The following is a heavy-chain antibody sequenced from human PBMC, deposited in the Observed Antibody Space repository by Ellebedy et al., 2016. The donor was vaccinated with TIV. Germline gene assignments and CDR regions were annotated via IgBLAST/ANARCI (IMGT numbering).Heavy chain of an antibody. J-gene: IGHJ6*03. CDR2: IYYSGST. D-gene: IGHD3-3*01. CDR3: PRGIIGVFEDLEWFPSYYYYMDV. Sequence: SETLSLXXTVSGGSISSSSYYWGWIRQPPGKGLEWIGSIYYSGSTYYNPSLKSRVTISVDTSKNQFSLKLSSVTAADTAVYYCPRGIIGVFEDLEWFPSYYYYMDVWGKGTTVTVSS. V-gene: IGHV4-39*07. CDR1: GGSISSSSYY.